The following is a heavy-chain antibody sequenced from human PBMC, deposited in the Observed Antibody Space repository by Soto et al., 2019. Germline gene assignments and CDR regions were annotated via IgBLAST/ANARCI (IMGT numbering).Heavy chain of an antibody. CDR1: GFIFSDYY. CDR3: ARGEVDTAVADI. J-gene: IGHJ3*02. V-gene: IGHV3-11*06. D-gene: IGHD5-18*01. Sequence: PGGSLRLSCAASGFIFSDYYMSWIRQAPGKGLELLSYISSTSNYTNYADSVKGRFAISRDNAKNSLYLQMSSLRAEDTAVYYCARGEVDTAVADIWGQGTMVTVSS. CDR2: ISSTSNYT.